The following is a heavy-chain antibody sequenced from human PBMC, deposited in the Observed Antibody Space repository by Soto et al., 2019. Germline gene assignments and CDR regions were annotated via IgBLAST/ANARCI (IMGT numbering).Heavy chain of an antibody. Sequence: QVQLVESGGGVVQPGRSLRLSCAASGFTFSSYAMHWVRQAPGKGLEWVAVISYDGSNKYYADSVKGRFTISRDNSKNTLYLQMNSLRAEDTAAYYCARDHAGSSWAYYYYYYGMDVWGQGTTVTVSS. CDR3: ARDHAGSSWAYYYYYYGMDV. J-gene: IGHJ6*02. D-gene: IGHD6-13*01. CDR2: ISYDGSNK. CDR1: GFTFSSYA. V-gene: IGHV3-30-3*01.